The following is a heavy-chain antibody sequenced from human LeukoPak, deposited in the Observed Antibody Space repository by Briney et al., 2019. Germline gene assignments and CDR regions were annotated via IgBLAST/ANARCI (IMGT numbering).Heavy chain of an antibody. J-gene: IGHJ4*02. Sequence: RAGGSLRLSCAASGLTVSSNYMGWVRQAPGKGLEWVSVLYGAGSTYYEDSVKGRFTISRDNSKNTLFLQMNSLRGEDTAVYYCARGGTPGYSTGWIDYWGQGTLVTVSS. D-gene: IGHD6-19*01. CDR3: ARGGTPGYSTGWIDY. CDR1: GLTVSSNY. V-gene: IGHV3-53*05. CDR2: LYGAGST.